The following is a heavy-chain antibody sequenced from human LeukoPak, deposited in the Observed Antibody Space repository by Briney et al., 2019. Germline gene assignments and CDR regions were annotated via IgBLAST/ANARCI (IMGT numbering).Heavy chain of an antibody. V-gene: IGHV3-48*03. D-gene: IGHD3-16*02. Sequence: HPGGSLRLSCAASGFTFSSYEMNWVRQAPGKGLEWVSYISSSGSTIYYADSVKGRFTISRDNSKNTLYLQMNSLRAEDTAVYYCARSQATIYDYVWGSYRWAQGAGPSSGAFDIWGQGTMVTVSS. CDR2: ISSSGSTI. J-gene: IGHJ3*02. CDR3: ARSQATIYDYVWGSYRWAQGAGPSSGAFDI. CDR1: GFTFSSYE.